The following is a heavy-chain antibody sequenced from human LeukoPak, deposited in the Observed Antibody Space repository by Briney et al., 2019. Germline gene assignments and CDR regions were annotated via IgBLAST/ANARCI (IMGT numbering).Heavy chain of an antibody. CDR2: IYYSGST. D-gene: IGHD5-18*01. CDR1: GGSISSYY. Sequence: PSETLSLTCTVSGGSISSYYWSWIRQPPGKGLEWIGYIYYSGSTNYNPSLKSRVTISVDTSKNQFSLKLSSVTAADTAVYYCARRQLWFPTWGFDIWGQGTMVTVSS. J-gene: IGHJ3*02. V-gene: IGHV4-59*01. CDR3: ARRQLWFPTWGFDI.